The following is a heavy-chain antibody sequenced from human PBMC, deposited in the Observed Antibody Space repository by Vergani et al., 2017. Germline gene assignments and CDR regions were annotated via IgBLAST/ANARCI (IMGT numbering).Heavy chain of an antibody. CDR2: IRNDGSNT. V-gene: IGHV3-30*02. CDR1: GFTFSNYA. D-gene: IGHD6-19*01. J-gene: IGHJ4*02. CDR3: ARVTVTGIRYFDY. Sequence: QVQLVESGGGVVQPGGSLRLSCGASGFTFSNYAMHWVRQPPGKGLEWVTFIRNDGSNTNYADSVKGRFTISRDNSKNTLFLQLNSLRPEDTAVYYCARVTVTGIRYFDYWGQGALVTVAS.